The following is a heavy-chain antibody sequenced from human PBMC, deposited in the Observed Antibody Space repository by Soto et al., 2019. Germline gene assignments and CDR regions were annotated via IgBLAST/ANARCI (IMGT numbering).Heavy chain of an antibody. V-gene: IGHV4-31*03. Sequence: QVQLQESGPGLVKPSQTLSLTCTVSGGSISSGGYYWSWIRQHPGKGLEWIGYIYYSGSTYYNPSLKSRVTISVDTSKNQFSLKLSSVTAADTAVYYCARSLCSGGSCYSMYAGRTYNWFDPWGQGTLVTVSS. CDR1: GGSISSGGYY. D-gene: IGHD2-15*01. CDR2: IYYSGST. J-gene: IGHJ5*02. CDR3: ARSLCSGGSCYSMYAGRTYNWFDP.